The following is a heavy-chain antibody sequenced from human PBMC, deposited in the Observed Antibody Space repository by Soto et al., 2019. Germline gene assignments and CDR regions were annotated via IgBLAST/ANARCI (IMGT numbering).Heavy chain of an antibody. D-gene: IGHD7-27*01. J-gene: IGHJ4*02. V-gene: IGHV3-23*01. CDR1: GFTFSAYA. CDR2: ISGSGGST. CDR3: ARSGLRLTGIWIVGHY. Sequence: PGGSLRLSCAASGFTFSAYAMSWVRQTPGKGLEWVSSISGSGGSTYYADSVKGRFTISRDNSKNTLYLQMNSLRAEDTAVYYCARSGLRLTGIWIVGHYWGQGTLVTVSS.